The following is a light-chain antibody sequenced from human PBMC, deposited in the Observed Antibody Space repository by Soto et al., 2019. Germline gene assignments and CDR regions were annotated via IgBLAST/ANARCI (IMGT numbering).Light chain of an antibody. V-gene: IGKV2-30*01. CDR3: LQATRWPWT. Sequence: DVVMTQSPLSLSVTLGQSASISCRSTQSLLYSDGHTYLNCYHQGPGQSPRRLIHKVSKRDSGVPDRISGSGSGSDFTLEISRVEAEDVVTYYCLQATRWPWTFGQGTKVDI. CDR2: KVS. J-gene: IGKJ1*01. CDR1: QSLLYSDGHTY.